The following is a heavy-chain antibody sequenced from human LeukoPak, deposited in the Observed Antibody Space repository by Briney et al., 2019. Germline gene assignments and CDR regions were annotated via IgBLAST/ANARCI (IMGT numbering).Heavy chain of an antibody. D-gene: IGHD6-25*01. CDR3: ARDRSSGWGIEG. V-gene: IGHV3-30*03. CDR2: ISYDGSDI. Sequence: GGSLRLSCAASVFTFSSNVIHCVPHAPDKGLEWVAVISYDGSDIHYADSVKGRFTISRDNSKNTLFLQMNSLRAEDTAVYYCARDRSSGWGIEGWGKGIMVTV. CDR1: VFTFSSNV. J-gene: IGHJ4*02.